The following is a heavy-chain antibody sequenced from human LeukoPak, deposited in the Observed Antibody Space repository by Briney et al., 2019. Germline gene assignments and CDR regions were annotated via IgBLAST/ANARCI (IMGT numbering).Heavy chain of an antibody. CDR1: GYTFTSYY. CDR2: INPSGGST. CDR3: ARADDGLLDE. J-gene: IGHJ4*02. D-gene: IGHD1-26*01. Sequence: ASVKVSCKASGYTFTSYYIHWVRQAPGQGLEWMGIINPSGGSTTYAQILQGRVTMTTDTSTSTAYMELRSLRSDDTAVYYCARADDGLLDEWGQGTLVTVSS. V-gene: IGHV1-46*01.